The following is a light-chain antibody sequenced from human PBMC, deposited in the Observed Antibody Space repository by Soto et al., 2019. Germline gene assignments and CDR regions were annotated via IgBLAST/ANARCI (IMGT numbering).Light chain of an antibody. CDR3: QQSYSSPPT. Sequence: IHMTQAPSTLSASVLYRVTITFLASQDISNLLAWFQQKPGKAPKLLIFAASGLQSGVPSRFSGSRSGPDFTLTISSLQPEDFATYYCQQSYSSPPTFGQGTKVDIK. CDR2: AAS. V-gene: IGKV1-39*01. J-gene: IGKJ1*01. CDR1: QDISNL.